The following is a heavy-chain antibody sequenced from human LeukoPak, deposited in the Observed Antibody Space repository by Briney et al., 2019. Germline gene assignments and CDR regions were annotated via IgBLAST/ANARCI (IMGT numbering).Heavy chain of an antibody. CDR3: AREYPNTLYFDQ. CDR1: GHTFSNYY. Sequence: ASVKVSCKASGHTFSNYYMHWVRQAPGQGLEWMGIIGPSGSTTYLQKFHGRGTMTRDTSTSSVYMELSSLRSDDTAVYYCAREYPNTLYFDQWGQGTLVSVSS. CDR2: IGPSGST. D-gene: IGHD1/OR15-1a*01. V-gene: IGHV1-46*01. J-gene: IGHJ4*02.